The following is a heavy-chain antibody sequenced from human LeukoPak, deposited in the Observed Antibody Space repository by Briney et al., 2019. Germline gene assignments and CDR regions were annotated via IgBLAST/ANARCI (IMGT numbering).Heavy chain of an antibody. CDR3: VRQAADAGVVPYFDY. D-gene: IGHD6-6*01. J-gene: IGHJ4*02. CDR1: GGSISSYY. CDR2: IYNSGST. Sequence: SETLSLTCTVSGGSISSYYRGWLRQPPGKGLEWVGSIYNSGSTYYNPSLKSRLTISVDTSQNQFSLKLTSVTAADTAVYYCVRQAADAGVVPYFDYWGQGTLVTVSS. V-gene: IGHV4-39*01.